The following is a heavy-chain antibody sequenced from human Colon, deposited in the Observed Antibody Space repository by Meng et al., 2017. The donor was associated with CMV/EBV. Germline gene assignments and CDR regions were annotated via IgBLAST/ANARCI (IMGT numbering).Heavy chain of an antibody. J-gene: IGHJ4*02. D-gene: IGHD6-19*01. V-gene: IGHV4-59*01. CDR1: GGSINSYY. Sequence: GSLRLSCSVSGGSINSYYWSWIRQPPGKGLEWIGYIYYTGNTNYNPSLKSRVTISVDASKNQVSLKVTSVTAADTAVYYCARGSGRPDCWGQGTLVTVSS. CDR3: ARGSGRPDC. CDR2: IYYTGNT.